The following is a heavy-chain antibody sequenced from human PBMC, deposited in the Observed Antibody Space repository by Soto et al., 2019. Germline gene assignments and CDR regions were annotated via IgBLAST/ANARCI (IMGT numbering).Heavy chain of an antibody. D-gene: IGHD2-21*01. CDR2: IIPILGIA. V-gene: IGHV1-69*02. CDR1: GGTFSSYT. J-gene: IGHJ5*02. CDR3: ASGPFMKFQPRPDWLDL. Sequence: SVKVSCKASGGTFSSYTISWVRQAPGQGLEWMGRIIPILGIANYAQKFQGRVTITADKSTSTAYMELSSLRSEDTAVYYCASGPFMKFQPRPDWLDLRGQGTLVTVSS.